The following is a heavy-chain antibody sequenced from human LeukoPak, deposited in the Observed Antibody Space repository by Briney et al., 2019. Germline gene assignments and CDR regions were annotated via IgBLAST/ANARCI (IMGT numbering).Heavy chain of an antibody. J-gene: IGHJ4*02. Sequence: PGGSLRLSCAASGFTFSSYAMSWVRQPPGKGLEWVSAISGSGASTYYADSVKGRFTISRDNSKNTLYLQMNSLRAEDTAVYYCATAGSSGYYAYFDYWGQGTLVTVSS. D-gene: IGHD3-22*01. V-gene: IGHV3-23*01. CDR2: ISGSGAST. CDR3: ATAGSSGYYAYFDY. CDR1: GFTFSSYA.